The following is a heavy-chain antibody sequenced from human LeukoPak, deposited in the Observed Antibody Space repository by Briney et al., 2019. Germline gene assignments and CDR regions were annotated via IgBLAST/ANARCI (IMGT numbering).Heavy chain of an antibody. D-gene: IGHD3-16*01. Sequence: SETLSLTCSVSGGSISSGSYYWNWIRQPAGKGLEWIGTIYYSGRTYYNPSLKSRVTISVDTSKNQFSLKLSSVTAADTAVYYCARHVSYDYVWGSPGWFDPWGQGTLVTVSS. CDR3: ARHVSYDYVWGSPGWFDP. J-gene: IGHJ5*02. V-gene: IGHV4-39*01. CDR2: IYYSGRT. CDR1: GGSISSGSYY.